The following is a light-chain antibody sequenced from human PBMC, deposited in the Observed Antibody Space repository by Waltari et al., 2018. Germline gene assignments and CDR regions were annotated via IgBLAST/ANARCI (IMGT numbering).Light chain of an antibody. CDR1: HSIRGS. Sequence: DIQMTQSPSTLSASVGDRVTITCRASHSIRGSLAWYQQKPGKAPTILIYGASTLQRGVPSRCSGSGTGTEFTLTITSLQPDDFATYYCQQHYSRWTFGQGTRVEIK. CDR2: GAS. V-gene: IGKV1-5*03. CDR3: QQHYSRWT. J-gene: IGKJ1*01.